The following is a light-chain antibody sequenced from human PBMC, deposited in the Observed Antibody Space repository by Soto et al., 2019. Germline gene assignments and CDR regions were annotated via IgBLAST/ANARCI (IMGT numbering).Light chain of an antibody. CDR1: SGHSSRI. V-gene: IGLV4-60*02. CDR2: LEGSGSY. J-gene: IGLJ3*02. CDR3: ETWDSNTWV. Sequence: QPVLTQSSSASASLGSSVTVTCTLSSGHSSRIIAWHQQQPGKAPRYLMKLEGSGSYNKGSGVPDRFSGSSSGADRYLTISNLQFEDEADYYCETWDSNTWVFGGGTKLTVL.